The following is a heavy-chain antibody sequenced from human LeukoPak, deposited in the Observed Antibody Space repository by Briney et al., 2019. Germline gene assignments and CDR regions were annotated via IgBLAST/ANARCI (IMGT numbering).Heavy chain of an antibody. CDR1: GFTVSSNY. J-gene: IGHJ4*02. CDR3: ARVNSGSYLY. Sequence: PGGSLRLSCAASGFTVSSNYMSWVRQAPGKGLEWVSVIYSGGSTYYADSVKGRFTISRDKSKNTLYLQMNSLRAEDTAVYYCARVNSGSYLYWGQGTLVTVSS. D-gene: IGHD1-26*01. CDR2: IYSGGST. V-gene: IGHV3-53*01.